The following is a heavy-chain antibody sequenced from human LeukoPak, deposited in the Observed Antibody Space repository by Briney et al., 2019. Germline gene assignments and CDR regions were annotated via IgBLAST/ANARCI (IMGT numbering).Heavy chain of an antibody. CDR1: GFTFSRYA. CDR3: ETDSSSGSYFDY. V-gene: IGHV3-64D*06. D-gene: IGHD3-10*01. Sequence: PGGSLRLSCSAPGFTFSRYAMHWVRQAPGKGLEYVSAISSNGGSTYYADSVKGRFTISRDNSRNTLHLQMSSLRVEDTAVYYCETDSSSGSYFDYWGQGTLVTVSS. J-gene: IGHJ4*02. CDR2: ISSNGGST.